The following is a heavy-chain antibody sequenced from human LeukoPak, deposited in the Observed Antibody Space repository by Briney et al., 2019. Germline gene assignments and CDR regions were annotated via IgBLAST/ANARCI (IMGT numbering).Heavy chain of an antibody. J-gene: IGHJ2*01. D-gene: IGHD1-26*01. CDR3: ARRVYSGSYNWYFDL. V-gene: IGHV4-39*01. CDR1: GGSISTSTYY. Sequence: PETLSLTCTVPGGSISTSTYYWGWIRQPPGKGLEWIGSISYRGSTYNNPSLKSRVTISVDTSKNQFSLKLSSVTAPDTAVYYCARRVYSGSYNWYFDLWGRGTLVTVSS. CDR2: ISYRGST.